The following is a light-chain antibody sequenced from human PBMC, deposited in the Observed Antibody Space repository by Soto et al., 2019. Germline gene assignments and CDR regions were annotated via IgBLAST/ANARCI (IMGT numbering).Light chain of an antibody. J-gene: IGKJ1*01. CDR2: RAS. V-gene: IGKV1-8*01. CDR1: QGISSY. CDR3: HQYANWPPWT. Sequence: AIRMTQSPSSLSASTGDRVTITCRASQGISSYLAWYQQKPGKAPNLLIYRASNLQTGVPSRFSGSGSGTDFTLTISSLQPDDLATYYCHQYANWPPWTFGQGTKVDIK.